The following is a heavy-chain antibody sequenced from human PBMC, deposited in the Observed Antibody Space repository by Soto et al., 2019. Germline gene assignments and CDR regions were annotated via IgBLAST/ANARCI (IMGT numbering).Heavy chain of an antibody. D-gene: IGHD1-20*01. CDR2: VWYDGSSK. CDR3: ARSIRGPRRFNGMDV. V-gene: IGHV3-33*01. J-gene: IGHJ6*02. CDR1: GFTFSNFG. Sequence: SLRISCDACGFTFSNFGMNWVRHAPGKGLEWVARVWYDGSSKYYVDSVKGRFTISRDNSKETVYLQMANMEPADTATYYCARSIRGPRRFNGMDVWGQGTTVTVSS.